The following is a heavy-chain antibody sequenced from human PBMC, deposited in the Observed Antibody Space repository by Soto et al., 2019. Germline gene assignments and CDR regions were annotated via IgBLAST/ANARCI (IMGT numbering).Heavy chain of an antibody. J-gene: IGHJ5*02. CDR3: AGERAKYYDILTGYSNWFDP. V-gene: IGHV4-30-4*01. CDR2: IYYSGST. CDR1: GGSISSGDYY. D-gene: IGHD3-9*01. Sequence: ASETLSLTCTVSGGSISSGDYYWSWIRQPPGKGLEWIGYIYYSGSTYYNPSLKSRVTISVDTSKNQFSLKLSSVTAADTAVYYCAGERAKYYDILTGYSNWFDPWGQGTLVTVSS.